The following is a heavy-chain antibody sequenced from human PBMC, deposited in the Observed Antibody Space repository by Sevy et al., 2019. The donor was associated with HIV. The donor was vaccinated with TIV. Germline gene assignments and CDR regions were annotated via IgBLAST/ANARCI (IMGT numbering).Heavy chain of an antibody. V-gene: IGHV3-33*01. CDR2: IWFDGSNT. D-gene: IGHD4-17*01. CDR3: ARELEFYDYGAYGPSFMPDY. CDR1: GFTFSSYG. Sequence: GGSLRLSCAASGFTFSSYGMHWVRQAPGKGLEWVAVIWFDGSNTFYADSVKGRFTISRDIAKNTLHLQMNSLRAEDTAVYYCARELEFYDYGAYGPSFMPDYWGQGTLVTVSS. J-gene: IGHJ4*02.